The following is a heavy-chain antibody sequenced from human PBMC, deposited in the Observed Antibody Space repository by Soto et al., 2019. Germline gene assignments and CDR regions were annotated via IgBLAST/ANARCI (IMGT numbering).Heavy chain of an antibody. V-gene: IGHV1-69*02. D-gene: IGHD1-7*01. CDR2: IIPILGIT. J-gene: IGHJ4*02. Sequence: QVQLVQSGAEVKKPGSSVKVSCKASGGSFSSYPIAWVRQAPGQGLEWMGRIIPILGITDYAQKFQGRVTITADKSTTTAYMELTSLRSEDTALYYCARPTSTVTTSVYYFDHWGQGAQVTVSS. CDR1: GGSFSSYP. CDR3: ARPTSTVTTSVYYFDH.